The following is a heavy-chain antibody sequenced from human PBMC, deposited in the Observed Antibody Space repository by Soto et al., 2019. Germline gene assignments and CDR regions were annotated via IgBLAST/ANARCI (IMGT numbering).Heavy chain of an antibody. D-gene: IGHD6-6*01. CDR2: IGAKTQGGTT. V-gene: IGHV3-49*03. Sequence: VQVVESGGGLVQPGRSLRLSCIVSGLPFGDNGLSWLRQAPGTGLEWIGFIGAKTQGGTTEYAASVKDGFTISRDESKRNAYLQMHSLKTEDTAVYYCARVGYSISYGYFDMNVWGKGTTVTVSS. J-gene: IGHJ6*03. CDR1: GLPFGDNG. CDR3: ARVGYSISYGYFDMNV.